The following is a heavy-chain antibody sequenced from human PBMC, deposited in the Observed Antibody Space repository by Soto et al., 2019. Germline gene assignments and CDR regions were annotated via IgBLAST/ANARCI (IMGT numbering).Heavy chain of an antibody. CDR2: IIPIFGTA. CDR1: GYTFTSYG. J-gene: IGHJ4*02. CDR3: ARTSLYRDGYNYPFDY. V-gene: IGHV1-69*13. Sequence: GASVKVSCKASGYTFTSYGISWVRQAPGQGLEWMGGIIPIFGTANYAQKFQGRVTITADESTSTAYMELSSLRSEDTAVYYCARTSLYRDGYNYPFDYWGQGTLVTSPQ. D-gene: IGHD5-12*01.